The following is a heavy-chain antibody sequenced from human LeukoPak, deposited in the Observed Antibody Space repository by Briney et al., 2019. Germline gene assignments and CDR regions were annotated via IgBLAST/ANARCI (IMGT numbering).Heavy chain of an antibody. V-gene: IGHV1-69*06. CDR2: IIPIFVTA. CDR3: ASCPSSFDFWSGYYNNWFDP. D-gene: IGHD3-3*01. Sequence: SVKVSCKASGGTFSTYAISWVRQAPGQGLEWMGGIIPIFVTANYAQKFQGRVTITADKSTSTAYMELSSLRSEDTAVYYCASCPSSFDFWSGYYNNWFDPWGQGTLVTVSS. CDR1: GGTFSTYA. J-gene: IGHJ5*02.